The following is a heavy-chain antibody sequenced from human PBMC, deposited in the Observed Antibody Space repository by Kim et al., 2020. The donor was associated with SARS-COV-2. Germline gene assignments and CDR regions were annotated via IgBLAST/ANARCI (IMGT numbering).Heavy chain of an antibody. CDR1: GYTFTSFY. J-gene: IGHJ4*02. V-gene: IGHV1-2*02. D-gene: IGHD1-26*01. CDR2: INPNSGGT. Sequence: ASVKVSCKTSGYTFTSFYMHWVRQAPGQGLEWMGWINPNSGGTNYAQTFQGRVTMTRDTSISTAYMELSSLTSDDTAVYYCARKYSGTYAHDFWGQGTLVTVSS. CDR3: ARKYSGTYAHDF.